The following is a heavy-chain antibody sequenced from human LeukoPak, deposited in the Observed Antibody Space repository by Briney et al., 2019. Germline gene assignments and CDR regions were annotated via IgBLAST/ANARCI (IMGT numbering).Heavy chain of an antibody. CDR1: GFTFSSYA. Sequence: GGSLRLSCAASGFTFSSYAMSWVRQAPGKGLEWVSSITPSGDGTYYAASVKGRFTISRDNSKNTLYLQMDSLRADDTAKYYCAKDSPVATWWGQGTLVTVSS. V-gene: IGHV3-23*01. J-gene: IGHJ4*02. CDR2: ITPSGDGT. CDR3: AKDSPVATW. D-gene: IGHD1-26*01.